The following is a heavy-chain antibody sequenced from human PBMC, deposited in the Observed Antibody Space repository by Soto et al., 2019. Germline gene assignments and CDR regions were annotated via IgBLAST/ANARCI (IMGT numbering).Heavy chain of an antibody. CDR3: ARVPGY. CDR2: IYDSGSM. Sequence: QLQLQESGSGLVKPSQTLFLTCAVSGGSISSGGYSWSWIRQPPGKGLEWIGYIYDSGSMYYNPSLNSRVTIPVDWSKNQFSLKRSSVTAADTAVYYCARVPGYWGQGTLVTVSS. V-gene: IGHV4-30-2*01. CDR1: GGSISSGGYS. J-gene: IGHJ4*02.